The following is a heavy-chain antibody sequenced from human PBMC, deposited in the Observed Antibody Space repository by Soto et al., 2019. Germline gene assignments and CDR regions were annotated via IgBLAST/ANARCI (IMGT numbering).Heavy chain of an antibody. Sequence: GPSVKVSCKASGYTFTSYYMHWVRQAPGQGLEWMGIINPSGGSTSYAQKFQGRVTMTRDTSTSTVYMELSSLRSEDTAVYYCARVAAYYYDSSGYYFDYWGQGTLVTVSS. CDR3: ARVAAYYYDSSGYYFDY. D-gene: IGHD3-22*01. CDR2: INPSGGST. V-gene: IGHV1-46*01. J-gene: IGHJ4*02. CDR1: GYTFTSYY.